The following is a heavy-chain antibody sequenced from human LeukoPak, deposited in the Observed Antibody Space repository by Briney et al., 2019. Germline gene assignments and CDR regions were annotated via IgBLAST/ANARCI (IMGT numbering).Heavy chain of an antibody. CDR1: GYTFTGYY. V-gene: IGHV1-2*02. Sequence: ASVKVSCKASGYTFTGYYMHWVRQAPGQGLEWMGWINPNSGGTDYAQKFQGRVTMTRDTSISTAYMEVSRLRSDDTAVYYCARGAGSDYDSSGYSFDYWGQGILVTVSS. CDR3: ARGAGSDYDSSGYSFDY. CDR2: INPNSGGT. J-gene: IGHJ4*02. D-gene: IGHD3-22*01.